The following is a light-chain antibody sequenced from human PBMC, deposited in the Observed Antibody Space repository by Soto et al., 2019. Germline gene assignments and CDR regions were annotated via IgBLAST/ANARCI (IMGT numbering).Light chain of an antibody. CDR1: SRDIGSYNL. Sequence: QSALSQPASVSGSPGQSVTISCTGTSRDIGSYNLVSWYHHQSGQAPKLVIYEVNKRPSVDSNRFSGSKSGNTASLTIAGLQPEDEGEYYCCSYAGGRTFVVFGGGTKLTVL. CDR3: CSYAGGRTFVV. CDR2: EVN. J-gene: IGLJ3*02. V-gene: IGLV2-23*02.